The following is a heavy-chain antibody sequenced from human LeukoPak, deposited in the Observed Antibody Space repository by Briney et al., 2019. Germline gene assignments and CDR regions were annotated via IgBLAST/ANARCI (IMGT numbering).Heavy chain of an antibody. D-gene: IGHD2-15*01. CDR3: ARDRFRYCSGGSCYHFDY. CDR1: GYTFTSYG. Sequence: ASVKVSCKASGYTFTSYGISWVRQAPGQGLEWMGWISACNGNTNYAQKLQGRVTMTTDTSTSTAYMELRSLRSDDTAVYYCARDRFRYCSGGSCYHFDYWGQGTLVTVSS. J-gene: IGHJ4*02. V-gene: IGHV1-18*04. CDR2: ISACNGNT.